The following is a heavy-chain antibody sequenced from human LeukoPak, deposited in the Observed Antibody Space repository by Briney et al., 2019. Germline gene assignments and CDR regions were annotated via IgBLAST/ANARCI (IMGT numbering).Heavy chain of an antibody. CDR3: AKDEGHCSGGSCYRQDY. Sequence: PGRSLSLSCAASGFTFSTYGMHWVRRAPGKGPEWVGVISNDGSNKYHAESVKGRFTISRDNSKNTLYLQMNSLRAEDTAVYYCAKDEGHCSGGSCYRQDYWGQGTLVTVSS. CDR1: GFTFSTYG. D-gene: IGHD2-15*01. CDR2: ISNDGSNK. J-gene: IGHJ4*02. V-gene: IGHV3-30*18.